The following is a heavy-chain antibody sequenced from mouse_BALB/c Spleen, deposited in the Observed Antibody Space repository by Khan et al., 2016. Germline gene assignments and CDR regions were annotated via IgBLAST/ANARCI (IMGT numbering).Heavy chain of an antibody. CDR1: GFSLIAYG. Sequence: QVQLQQSGPGLVAPSQSLSITCTVSGFSLIAYGVNWVRQPPGKSLEWLGMIWGDGTTDYNSALKSRLNITKDNSKSQVFLKMNSLQTDDTARYYCARDGGGYYAMDDWGQGTSVTVSS. V-gene: IGHV2-6-7*01. D-gene: IGHD1-1*02. CDR3: ARDGGGYYAMDD. CDR2: IWGDGTT. J-gene: IGHJ4*01.